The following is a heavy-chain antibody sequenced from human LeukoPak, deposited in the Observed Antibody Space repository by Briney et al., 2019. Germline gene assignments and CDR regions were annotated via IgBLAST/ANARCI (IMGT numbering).Heavy chain of an antibody. CDR3: AREVELMYFDTSGYYFDY. CDR1: GGSISSDY. V-gene: IGHV4-4*07. J-gene: IGHJ4*02. CDR2: IYTSGST. Sequence: SETLSLTCTVSGGSISSDYWSWIQQPAEKGLEWIGHIYTSGSTTYNPSFKSRVTMSVDTSKNQLSLKLSSVTAADTAVYYCAREVELMYFDTSGYYFDYWGQGTLVTVSS. D-gene: IGHD3-22*01.